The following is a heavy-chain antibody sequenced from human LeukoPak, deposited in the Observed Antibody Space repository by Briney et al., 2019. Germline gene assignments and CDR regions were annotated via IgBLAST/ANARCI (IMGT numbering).Heavy chain of an antibody. D-gene: IGHD2-15*01. CDR1: GLIVSDNY. J-gene: IGHJ5*02. CDR2: IYSGGST. CDR3: ARDIGSNWFDP. Sequence: GGSLRLSCAASGLIVSDNYMSWVRQAPGKGRGWVSVIYSGGSTYYADAVRGRFTISRHNSKITLYLQMNSLRAQDTPVHYCARDIGSNWFDPWGQGTLVTVSS. V-gene: IGHV3-53*04.